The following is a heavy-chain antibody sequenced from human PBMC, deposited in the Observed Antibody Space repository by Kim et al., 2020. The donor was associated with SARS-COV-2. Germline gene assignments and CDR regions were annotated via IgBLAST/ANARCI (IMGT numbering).Heavy chain of an antibody. CDR1: GFTFSSYA. CDR2: ISGSGYNT. Sequence: GGSLRLSCAGSGFTFSSYAMSWVRQAPGKGLEWVSAISGSGYNTYYTDSVKGRFTISRDNSKNTLYLQMNSLRAEDTAVYYCATRGSSSDYYYHSMDFWGQGTTVTVSS. CDR3: ATRGSSSDYYYHSMDF. D-gene: IGHD6-6*01. V-gene: IGHV3-23*01. J-gene: IGHJ6*02.